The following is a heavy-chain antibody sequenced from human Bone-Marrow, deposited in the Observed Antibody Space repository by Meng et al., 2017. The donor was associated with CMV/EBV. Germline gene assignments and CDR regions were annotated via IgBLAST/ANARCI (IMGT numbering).Heavy chain of an antibody. Sequence: GESLKISCAASGFTFSSYAMHWVRQAPGKGLEWVAVISYDGSNKYYADSVKGRFTISRDNSKNTLYLQMNSLRAEDTAVYYCAKDSAGSYFPQEGYYWGQGTLVTVSS. D-gene: IGHD1-26*01. V-gene: IGHV3-30-3*01. J-gene: IGHJ4*02. CDR2: ISYDGSNK. CDR3: AKDSAGSYFPQEGYY. CDR1: GFTFSSYA.